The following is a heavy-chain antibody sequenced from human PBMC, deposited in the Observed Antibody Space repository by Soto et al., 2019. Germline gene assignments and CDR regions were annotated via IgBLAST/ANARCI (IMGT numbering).Heavy chain of an antibody. CDR1: GGTFSSYA. CDR2: IIPIFGTA. Sequence: QVQLVQSGAEVKKPGSSVKVSCKASGGTFSSYAISWVRQAPGQGLEWMGGIIPIFGTANYAQKFQGRVKITADESTSTAYMELSSLRSEDTAVYYCARDKAHDYGDYGYSYYYYSMDVWGQGTTDTVSS. CDR3: ARDKAHDYGDYGYSYYYYSMDV. D-gene: IGHD4-17*01. V-gene: IGHV1-69*01. J-gene: IGHJ6*02.